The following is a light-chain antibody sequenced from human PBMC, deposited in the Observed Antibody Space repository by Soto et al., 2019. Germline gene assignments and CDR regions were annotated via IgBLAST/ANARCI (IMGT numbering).Light chain of an antibody. Sequence: DIQMTQSPSTLSGSVGDRVTITCRASQTISSWLAWYQQKPGKAPKLLIYKASTLKSGVPSRFSGSGSGTEFTLTISSLQPDDSATYYCRQYNDYSTWTFGQGTKVDI. CDR3: RQYNDYSTWT. CDR1: QTISSW. V-gene: IGKV1-5*03. CDR2: KAS. J-gene: IGKJ1*01.